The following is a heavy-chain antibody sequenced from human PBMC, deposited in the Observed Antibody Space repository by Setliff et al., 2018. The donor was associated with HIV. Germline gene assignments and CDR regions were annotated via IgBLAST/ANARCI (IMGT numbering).Heavy chain of an antibody. Sequence: PGGSLRLSCAGSGFTFSSYSLNWVRQAPGKGLEWVSAIVGGASSTVYADSVKGRFTISRDNSKNTLYLQMNSLRPEDTAIYYCAKLAPSYSSGKDDFWGQGTLVTVSS. CDR1: GFTFSSYS. V-gene: IGHV3-23*01. CDR2: IVGGASST. D-gene: IGHD6-19*01. J-gene: IGHJ4*02. CDR3: AKLAPSYSSGKDDF.